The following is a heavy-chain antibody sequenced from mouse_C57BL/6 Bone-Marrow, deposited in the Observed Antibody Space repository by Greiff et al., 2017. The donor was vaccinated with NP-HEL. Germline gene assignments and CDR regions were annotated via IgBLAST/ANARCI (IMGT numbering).Heavy chain of an antibody. Sequence: EVQLVESGGGLVQPGGSLSLSCAASGFTFTDYYMSWVRQPPGKALEWLGFIRTKANGYTTEYSAYVKGRFTISSDNSQSILYLQMNALRAEDSATYYCARYIKDRLDYWGQGTTLTVSS. D-gene: IGHD1-3*01. CDR3: ARYIKDRLDY. CDR2: IRTKANGYTT. V-gene: IGHV7-3*01. J-gene: IGHJ2*01. CDR1: GFTFTDYY.